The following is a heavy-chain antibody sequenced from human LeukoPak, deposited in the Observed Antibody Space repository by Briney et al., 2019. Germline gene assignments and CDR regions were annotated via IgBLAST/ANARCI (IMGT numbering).Heavy chain of an antibody. D-gene: IGHD2-2*02. J-gene: IGHJ4*02. V-gene: IGHV1-46*01. CDR1: GYTFTSYD. CDR3: ARGLSDSGPRVVPAAIRTYYFDY. CDR2: INPSGGST. Sequence: ASVKVSCKASGYTFTSYDINWVRQATGQGLEWMGIINPSGGSTSYAQKFQGRVTMTRDTSTSTVYMELSSLRSEDTAVYYCARGLSDSGPRVVPAAIRTYYFDYWGQGTLVTVSS.